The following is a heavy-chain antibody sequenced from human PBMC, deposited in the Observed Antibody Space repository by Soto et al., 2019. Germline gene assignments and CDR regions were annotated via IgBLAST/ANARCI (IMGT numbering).Heavy chain of an antibody. CDR3: ARIRITMVRGAPVGPFDY. D-gene: IGHD3-10*01. CDR2: IFSNDEK. V-gene: IGHV2-26*01. Sequence: QVTLKESGPVLVKPTETLTLTCTVSGFSLSNARMGVSWIRQPPGKALEWLAHIFSNDEKSYSTSLKSRLTISKDTSKSQVVLTMTNMDPVDTATYYCARIRITMVRGAPVGPFDYWGQGTLVTVSS. J-gene: IGHJ4*02. CDR1: GFSLSNARMG.